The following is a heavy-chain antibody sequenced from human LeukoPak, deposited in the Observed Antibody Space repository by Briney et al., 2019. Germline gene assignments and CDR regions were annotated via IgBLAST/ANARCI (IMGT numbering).Heavy chain of an antibody. D-gene: IGHD4/OR15-4a*01. V-gene: IGHV3-21*01. CDR3: ARAGANFKTSPFDY. Sequence: GGSLRLSCAASGFTFSSYSMNWVRQAPGKGLEWVSSISSSSSYIYYADSVEGRFTISRDNAKNSLYLQMNSLRAEDTAVYYCARAGANFKTSPFDYWGQGTLVTVSS. J-gene: IGHJ4*02. CDR1: GFTFSSYS. CDR2: ISSSSSYI.